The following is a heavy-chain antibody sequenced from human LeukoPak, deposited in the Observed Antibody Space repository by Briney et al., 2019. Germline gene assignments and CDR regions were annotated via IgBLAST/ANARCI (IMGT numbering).Heavy chain of an antibody. J-gene: IGHJ6*03. CDR3: ARGSRSDQPAPRHSYYYYMDV. V-gene: IGHV1-69*05. CDR2: IIPIFGTA. CDR1: GYTFTGYY. D-gene: IGHD2-2*01. Sequence: SVKVSCKASGYTFTGYYMHWVRQAPGQGLEWMGGIIPIFGTANYAQKFQGRVTITTDESTSTAYMELSSLRSEDTAVYYCARGSRSDQPAPRHSYYYYMDVWGRGTTVTVSS.